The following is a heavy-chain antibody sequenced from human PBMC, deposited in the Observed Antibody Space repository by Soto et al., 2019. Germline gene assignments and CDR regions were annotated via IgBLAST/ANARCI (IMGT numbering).Heavy chain of an antibody. CDR1: GYTFTSYG. V-gene: IGHV1-18*01. CDR3: ARDQGVRGVNSLGIDY. D-gene: IGHD3-10*01. J-gene: IGHJ4*02. Sequence: QVQLVQSGAEVKKPGASVKVSCKASGYTFTSYGISWVRQAPGQGLEWMGWISAYNGNTNYAQKLQGKVTMTTDTATSTAYMELRSLRSDDTAVYYCARDQGVRGVNSLGIDYWGQGTLVTVSS. CDR2: ISAYNGNT.